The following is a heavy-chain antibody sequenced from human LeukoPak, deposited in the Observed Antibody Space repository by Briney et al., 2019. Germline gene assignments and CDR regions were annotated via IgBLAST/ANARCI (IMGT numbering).Heavy chain of an antibody. V-gene: IGHV4-4*07. CDR2: IDTSGNT. J-gene: IGHJ2*01. CDR3: ARVSSSWYQDWYFDL. D-gene: IGHD6-13*01. CDR1: GGSISSYY. Sequence: SETLPLTCTVSGGSISSYYWSWIRQPAGKGLEWIGRIDTSGNTNYKPSLKSRVTMSVDTSKNQFSLKLSSVTAADTAVYYCARVSSSWYQDWYFDLWGRGTLVTVSS.